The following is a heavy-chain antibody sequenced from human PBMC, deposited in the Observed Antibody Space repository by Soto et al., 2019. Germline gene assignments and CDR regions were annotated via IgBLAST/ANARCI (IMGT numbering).Heavy chain of an antibody. CDR3: ARGQEGVVATH. D-gene: IGHD5-12*01. Sequence: QVQIQHWGAGLLKPSEPLSLNCAVTGGSLSGYYWSWIRQPPGKGLEWIGEVKDGGHTNYSPSLRGRVTISSDTSNNQFSLRLNSVTAADTGVYYCARGQEGVVATHWDQGSLVTVSS. J-gene: IGHJ4*02. V-gene: IGHV4-34*01. CDR1: GGSLSGYY. CDR2: VKDGGHT.